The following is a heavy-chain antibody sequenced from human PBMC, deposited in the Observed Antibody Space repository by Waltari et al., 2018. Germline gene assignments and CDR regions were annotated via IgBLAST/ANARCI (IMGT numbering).Heavy chain of an antibody. CDR2: MNPNSGNT. CDR1: GYTFTSYD. Sequence: VQLVQSGAEVKKPGASVKVSCKASGYTFTSYDLNWVRQATGQGLEWMGWMNPNSGNTGYAQKFQGRVTMTRNTSISTAYMELSSLRSEDTAVYYCARGKYYDFWSGYYYFDYWGQGTLVTVSS. D-gene: IGHD3-3*01. V-gene: IGHV1-8*01. J-gene: IGHJ4*02. CDR3: ARGKYYDFWSGYYYFDY.